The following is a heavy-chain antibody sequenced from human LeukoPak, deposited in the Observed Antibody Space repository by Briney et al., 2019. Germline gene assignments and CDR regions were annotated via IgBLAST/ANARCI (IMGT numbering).Heavy chain of an antibody. J-gene: IGHJ4*02. CDR2: IYSSGSS. CDR1: GGSISSYS. Sequence: PSETLSLTCSVSGGSISSYSWSWIRQPAGKGLDWIGRIYSSGSSKYNSSLKSRVIMSVDTSKNQFSLKLSSVTAADTAVYYCARSGSGYLRYYFDYWGQGTLVTVSS. D-gene: IGHD5-12*01. CDR3: ARSGSGYLRYYFDY. V-gene: IGHV4-4*07.